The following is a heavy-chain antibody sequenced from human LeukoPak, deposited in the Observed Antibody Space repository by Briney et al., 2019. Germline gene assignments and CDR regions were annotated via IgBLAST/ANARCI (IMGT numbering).Heavy chain of an antibody. CDR1: GFTISSYD. CDR3: AKDVSIAAAGTLGY. V-gene: IGHV3-23*01. J-gene: IGHJ4*02. Sequence: GGSLRLSCAASGFTISSYDLSWWLQQPGEGLVWFSGISGSGGSTYYRDSVKGRFTISRDNYKNTLYLQMNSLRAEDTAVYYCAKDVSIAAAGTLGYWGQGTLVTVSS. D-gene: IGHD6-13*01. CDR2: ISGSGGST.